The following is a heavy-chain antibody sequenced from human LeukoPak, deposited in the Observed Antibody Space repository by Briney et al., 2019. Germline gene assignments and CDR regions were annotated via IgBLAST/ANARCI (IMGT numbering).Heavy chain of an antibody. V-gene: IGHV1-2*06. CDR3: ARDHRESGSFDY. CDR1: GYTFTGYY. J-gene: IGHJ4*02. CDR2: INPNSGGT. Sequence: GASVKVSCKASGYTFTGYYMHWVRQAPGQGLEWMGRINPNSGGTNYAQKFQGRVTITRDTSASTAYMELSSLRSEDTAVYYCARDHRESGSFDYWGQGTLVTVSS. D-gene: IGHD1-26*01.